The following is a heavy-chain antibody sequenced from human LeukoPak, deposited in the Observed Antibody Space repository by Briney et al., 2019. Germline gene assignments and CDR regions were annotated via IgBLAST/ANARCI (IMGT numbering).Heavy chain of an antibody. J-gene: IGHJ4*02. CDR2: ISSSSSTI. V-gene: IGHV3-48*01. D-gene: IGHD4-11*01. Sequence: PGGSLRLSCAASGFTFSSYSMNWVRQAPGKGLEWVSYISSSSSTIYYADSVKGRFTISRDNAKNSLYLQMNSLRAEDTAVYYCARGYGYSNYDFDYWGQGTLVTVSS. CDR3: ARGYGYSNYDFDY. CDR1: GFTFSSYS.